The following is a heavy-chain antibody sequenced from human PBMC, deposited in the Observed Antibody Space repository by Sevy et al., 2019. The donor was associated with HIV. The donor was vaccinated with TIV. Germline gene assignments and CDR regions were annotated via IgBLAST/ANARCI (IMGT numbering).Heavy chain of an antibody. CDR1: GGPISSYY. D-gene: IGHD5-12*01. V-gene: IGHV4-59*01. Sequence: SETLSLTCSVSGGPISSYYWSWIRQPPGKRLEWIGYIHYSGSTNYNPSLNSRLTISVDTSKNQFSLRLTSVTAADTAVYYCARAPPVRSGDDSLNWFDPWGQGILVTFSS. CDR3: ARAPPVRSGDDSLNWFDP. CDR2: IHYSGST. J-gene: IGHJ5*02.